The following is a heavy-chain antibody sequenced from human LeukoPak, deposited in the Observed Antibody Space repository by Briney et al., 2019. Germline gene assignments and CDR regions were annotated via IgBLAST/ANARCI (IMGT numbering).Heavy chain of an antibody. Sequence: GGSLRLSCAASGFTFTSYGMHWVRQAPGKGLEWVAVIWCDGSKKIYADSVKGRFTISRDDSQNTLYLQMNSLRAEDTAVYYCVRESCGANCWGADYWGQGTLVTVSS. CDR2: IWCDGSKK. D-gene: IGHD4/OR15-4a*01. J-gene: IGHJ4*02. V-gene: IGHV3-33*01. CDR1: GFTFTSYG. CDR3: VRESCGANCWGADY.